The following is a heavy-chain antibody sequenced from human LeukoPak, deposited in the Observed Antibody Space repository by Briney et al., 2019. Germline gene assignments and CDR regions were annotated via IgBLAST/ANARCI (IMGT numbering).Heavy chain of an antibody. J-gene: IGHJ4*02. V-gene: IGHV5-51*01. D-gene: IGHD2-21*02. Sequence: GESLKISCKGSEDSFTNYWIGWVRQTPGKGLECMGIIYPGDSDTRYSPSFQGQVTISADKSSSTAYLQWSSLKASDTAMYFCARLLSDMLGPFDYWGQGTLVTVSS. CDR2: IYPGDSDT. CDR1: EDSFTNYW. CDR3: ARLLSDMLGPFDY.